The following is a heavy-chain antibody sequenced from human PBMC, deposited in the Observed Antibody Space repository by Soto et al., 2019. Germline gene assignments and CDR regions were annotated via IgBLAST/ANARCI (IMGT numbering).Heavy chain of an antibody. Sequence: PGGSLRLSCAASGFTFSSYSMNWVRQAPGKGLEWVSYISSSSSTIYYADSVKGRFTISRDNAKNSLYLQMNSLRAEDTAVYYCARDRTMVRGPMAYWGQGTLVTVSS. CDR3: ARDRTMVRGPMAY. D-gene: IGHD3-10*01. J-gene: IGHJ4*02. V-gene: IGHV3-48*01. CDR2: ISSSSSTI. CDR1: GFTFSSYS.